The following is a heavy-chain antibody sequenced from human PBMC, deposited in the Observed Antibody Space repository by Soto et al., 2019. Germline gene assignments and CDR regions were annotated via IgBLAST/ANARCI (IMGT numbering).Heavy chain of an antibody. CDR2: ISGSGDST. J-gene: IGHJ6*03. CDR3: AKDPDYDILTGYSYYYYMDV. V-gene: IGHV3-23*01. CDR1: GFTFSSYA. D-gene: IGHD3-9*01. Sequence: EVQLLESGGGLVQPGGSLRLSCAASGFTFSSYAMSWVRQAPGKGLEWVSAISGSGDSTYYADSVKGRFTISRDNSKNTLYLQMNSLRAEDTAVYYCAKDPDYDILTGYSYYYYMDVWGKGTTVTVSS.